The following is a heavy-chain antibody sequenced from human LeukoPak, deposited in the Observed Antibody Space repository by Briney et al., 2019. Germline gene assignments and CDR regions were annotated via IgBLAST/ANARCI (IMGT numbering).Heavy chain of an antibody. CDR3: ARDRHIAATVYYYYMDV. V-gene: IGHV1-18*01. CDR2: INAYNGNT. J-gene: IGHJ6*03. CDR1: GYTFTSYI. D-gene: IGHD6-13*01. Sequence: ASVKVSCKASGYTFTSYIISWVRQAPGQGLEWMGWINAYNGNTDYAQRVQGRVTMTTDTSTSTAYMELRSLRSDDTAVYYCARDRHIAATVYYYYMDVWGKGTPVTVSS.